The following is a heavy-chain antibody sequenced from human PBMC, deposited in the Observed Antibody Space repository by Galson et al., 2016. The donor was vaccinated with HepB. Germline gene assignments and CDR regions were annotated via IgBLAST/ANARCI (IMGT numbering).Heavy chain of an antibody. J-gene: IGHJ6*02. CDR1: GFIFSNYE. CDR3: FAWGTTHF. Sequence: SLRLSCAASGFIFSNYEMHWVRQAPGRRLESVAGIRTHGGTTFYADSVKGRFTVSRDNSRNTLYLQMSSLGTEDTAVYYCFAWGTTHFWGRGTTVTVSS. CDR2: IRTHGGTT. V-gene: IGHV3-64D*06. D-gene: IGHD4-17*01.